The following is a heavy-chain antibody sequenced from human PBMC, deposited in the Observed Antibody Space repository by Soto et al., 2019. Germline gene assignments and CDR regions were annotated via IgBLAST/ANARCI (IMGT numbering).Heavy chain of an antibody. D-gene: IGHD2-8*01. CDR3: ARDLMATSYYYYYGMDV. CDR2: IYYSGST. J-gene: IGHJ6*02. V-gene: IGHV4-59*01. CDR1: GGSISSYY. Sequence: QVQLQESGPGLVKPSETLSLTCTVSGGSISSYYWSWIRQPPGKGLEWIGYIYYSGSTNYNPSLKSRVTISVDTSKNQFSLKLSSVTAADTAVYYCARDLMATSYYYYYGMDVWGQGTTVTVSS.